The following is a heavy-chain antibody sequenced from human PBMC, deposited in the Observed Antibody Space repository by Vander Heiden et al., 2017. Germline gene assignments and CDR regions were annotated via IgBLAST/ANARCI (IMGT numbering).Heavy chain of an antibody. CDR3: GRRDEQNSFDY. D-gene: IGHD1-7*01. CDR2: VFPIDSET. V-gene: IGHV5-51*01. Sequence: EVQLVQSGAEVKKPGDSLKISCQGSGYRFTNYWIGWVRQMPGKGLEWMGIVFPIDSETRDSPSFQGQVTIAADKAISTAYMQWRRMKASDSAVYYVGRRDEQNSFDYWGQGTMVIVSS. CDR1: GYRFTNYW. J-gene: IGHJ4*02.